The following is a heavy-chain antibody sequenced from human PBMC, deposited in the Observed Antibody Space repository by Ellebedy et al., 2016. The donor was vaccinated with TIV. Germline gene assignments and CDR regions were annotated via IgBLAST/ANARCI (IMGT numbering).Heavy chain of an antibody. CDR2: ITESGGNT. D-gene: IGHD5-18*01. V-gene: IGHV3-23*01. J-gene: IGHJ4*02. CDR1: GLTFSSHA. Sequence: GESLKISCAASGLTFSSHAMSWVRQAPGKGLEWVSSITESGGNTYYADAVKGRFTISRHNSKNTVDLQMNSLRAEDTAVYFCAKDRTPGDGYWVFDNWGQGTLVTVSS. CDR3: AKDRTPGDGYWVFDN.